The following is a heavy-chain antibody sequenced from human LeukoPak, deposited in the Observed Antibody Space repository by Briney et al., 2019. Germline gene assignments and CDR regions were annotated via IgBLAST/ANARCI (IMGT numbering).Heavy chain of an antibody. J-gene: IGHJ5*02. CDR3: ARSGDYYGPWFDP. D-gene: IGHD3-10*01. CDR1: GFTFDDYA. CDR2: ISWNSGSI. V-gene: IGHV3-9*01. Sequence: PGGSLRLSCAASGFTFDDYAMHWVRQAPGKGLEWVSGISWNSGSIGYADSVKGRFTISRDNAKNSLYLQMNSLRAEDTAVYYCARSGDYYGPWFDPWGQGTLVTVSS.